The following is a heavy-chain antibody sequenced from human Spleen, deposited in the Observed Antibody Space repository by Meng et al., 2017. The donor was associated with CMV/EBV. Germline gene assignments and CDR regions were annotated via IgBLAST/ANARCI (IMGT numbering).Heavy chain of an antibody. Sequence: GGSLRLSCAASGFIFSSYAMSWVRQAPGKGLEWVSIIYSDGSATYYAASVKGRFTISRDNSKNTLYLQMQSLRAEDTAVYYCAKDLRDILVMGPSMSWGQGTLVTVSS. CDR2: IYSDGSAT. CDR1: GFIFSSYA. D-gene: IGHD2-15*01. CDR3: AKDLRDILVMGPSMS. J-gene: IGHJ5*02. V-gene: IGHV3-23*03.